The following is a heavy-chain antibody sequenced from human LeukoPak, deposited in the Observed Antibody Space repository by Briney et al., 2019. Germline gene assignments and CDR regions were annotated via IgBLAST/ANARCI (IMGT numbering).Heavy chain of an antibody. CDR1: GFTFSSYG. Sequence: SGGSLRLSCAASGFTFSSYGMHWVRQAPGKGLEWVSLMSGSSTYYADSVRGRFTISRDNSKNTLYLQMNSLRAEDTAVYYCAKMGRMRRSDAFDIWGQGTMVTVSS. J-gene: IGHJ3*02. CDR3: AKMGRMRRSDAFDI. V-gene: IGHV3-23*01. CDR2: MSGSST.